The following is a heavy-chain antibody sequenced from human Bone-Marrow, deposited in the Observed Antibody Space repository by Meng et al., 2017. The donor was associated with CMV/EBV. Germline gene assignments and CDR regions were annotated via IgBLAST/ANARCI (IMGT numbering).Heavy chain of an antibody. Sequence: KASGGTFSSYAISWVRQAHGQGLEWMGVIIPIFGTRNYAQKFQGRVTITADESTSTAYMELSSLRSEDTAVYYCARGWGGDQEAIDYWGQGTLVTVSS. CDR1: GGTFSSYA. J-gene: IGHJ4*02. CDR3: ARGWGGDQEAIDY. V-gene: IGHV1-69*01. D-gene: IGHD4-17*01. CDR2: IIPIFGTR.